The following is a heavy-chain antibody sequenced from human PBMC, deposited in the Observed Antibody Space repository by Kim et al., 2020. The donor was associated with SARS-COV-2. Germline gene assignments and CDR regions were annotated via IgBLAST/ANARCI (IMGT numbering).Heavy chain of an antibody. V-gene: IGHV4-39*07. CDR2: IYYSGST. J-gene: IGHJ3*02. Sequence: SETLSLTCTVSGGSISSSSYYWGWIRQPPGKGLEWIGSIYYSGSTYYNPSLKSRVTISVDTSKNQFSLKLSSVTAADTAVYYCARMITFGGVIVIPLDAFDIWGQGTMVTVSS. CDR1: GGSISSSSYY. D-gene: IGHD3-16*02. CDR3: ARMITFGGVIVIPLDAFDI.